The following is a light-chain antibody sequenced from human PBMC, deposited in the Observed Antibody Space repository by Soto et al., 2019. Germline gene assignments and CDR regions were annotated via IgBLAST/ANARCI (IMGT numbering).Light chain of an antibody. CDR3: SSYTTTTTLEV. V-gene: IGLV2-14*01. CDR1: SSDVGLYNY. J-gene: IGLJ1*01. Sequence: QSVLTQPRSVSGSPGQSVTISCTGTSSDVGLYNYVSWYQQHPGKAPKLIIYEVSNRPSGVSNRFSGSKSGNTASLTISGLQGEDEADYYCSSYTTTTTLEVFGTGTKVTVL. CDR2: EVS.